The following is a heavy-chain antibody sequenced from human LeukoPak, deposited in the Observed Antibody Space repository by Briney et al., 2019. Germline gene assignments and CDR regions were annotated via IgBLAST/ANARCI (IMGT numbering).Heavy chain of an antibody. D-gene: IGHD3-10*01. V-gene: IGHV3-53*01. Sequence: PGGSLRLSCAASGFTVSSNYMSWVRQAPGKGLEWDSVIYSGGSTYYADSVKGRFTISRDNSKNTLYLQMNSLRAEDTAVYYCARTSYGSGIADAFDIWGQGTMVTVSS. CDR2: IYSGGST. CDR1: GFTVSSNY. CDR3: ARTSYGSGIADAFDI. J-gene: IGHJ3*02.